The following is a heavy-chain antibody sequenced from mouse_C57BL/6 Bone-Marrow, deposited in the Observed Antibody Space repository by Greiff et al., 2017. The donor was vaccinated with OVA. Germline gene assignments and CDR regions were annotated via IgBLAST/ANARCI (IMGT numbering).Heavy chain of an antibody. Sequence: VQLQQSGPELVKPGASVKIPCKASGYTFTDYNMDWVKQSHGKSLEWIGDINPNNGGTIYNQKFKGKATLTVDKSSSTAYMELRSLTSEDTAVYYGARGYGSSYHWYFDVWGTGTTVTVSS. CDR3: ARGYGSSYHWYFDV. D-gene: IGHD1-1*01. J-gene: IGHJ1*03. CDR1: GYTFTDYN. CDR2: INPNNGGT. V-gene: IGHV1-18*01.